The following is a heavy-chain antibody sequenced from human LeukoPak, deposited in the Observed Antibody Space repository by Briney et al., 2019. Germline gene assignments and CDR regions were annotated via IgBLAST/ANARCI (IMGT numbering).Heavy chain of an antibody. CDR1: GYTFTSYD. D-gene: IGHD2-2*01. Sequence: GSSVKVSCKASGYTFTSYDINWVRQATGQGLEWMGWMNPNSGNTGYAQKFQGRVTITRNTSISTAYMELSSLRSEDTAVYYCARGRLDCSSTSCYEYYFDYWGQGTLVTVS. J-gene: IGHJ4*02. CDR3: ARGRLDCSSTSCYEYYFDY. V-gene: IGHV1-8*03. CDR2: MNPNSGNT.